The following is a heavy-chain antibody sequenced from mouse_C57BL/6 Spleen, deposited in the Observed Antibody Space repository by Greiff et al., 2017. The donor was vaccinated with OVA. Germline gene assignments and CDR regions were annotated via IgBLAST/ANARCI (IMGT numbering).Heavy chain of an antibody. D-gene: IGHD4-1*01. V-gene: IGHV14-4*01. Sequence: EVKLVESGAELVRPGASVKLSCTASGFNIKDDYMHWVKQRPEQGLEWIGWIDPENGDTEYASKFQGKATITADTSSNTAYLQLSSLTSEDTAVYYCTITGTWGDYWGQGTTLTVSS. CDR3: TITGTWGDY. J-gene: IGHJ2*01. CDR2: IDPENGDT. CDR1: GFNIKDDY.